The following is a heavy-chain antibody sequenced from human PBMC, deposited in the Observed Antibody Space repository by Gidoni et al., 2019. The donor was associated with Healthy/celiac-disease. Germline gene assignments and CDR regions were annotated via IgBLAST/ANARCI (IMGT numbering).Heavy chain of an antibody. V-gene: IGHV1-46*01. CDR1: GYTFTSYY. Sequence: QVQLVQSGAEVKKPGASVKVSCKASGYTFTSYYMHWVRQAPGQGLEWMGIINPSGGSTSYAQKFQGRVTMTRDTSTSTVYMELSSLRSEDTAVYYCARDHQYYYDSSGYYEDYWGQGTLVTVSS. J-gene: IGHJ4*02. D-gene: IGHD3-22*01. CDR2: INPSGGST. CDR3: ARDHQYYYDSSGYYEDY.